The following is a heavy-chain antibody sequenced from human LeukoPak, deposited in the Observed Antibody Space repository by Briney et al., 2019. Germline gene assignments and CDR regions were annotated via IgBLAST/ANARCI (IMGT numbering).Heavy chain of an antibody. J-gene: IGHJ4*02. D-gene: IGHD5-24*01. Sequence: GASVRVSCKASGYSLSGYSIHWVRQAPGQGLEWVGCMGCISPNSGDTNYAQKFQGRVTVTRDTSISTAYMELSRLRSDDTAVYYCARGDGSLADYWGQGTLVTVSS. CDR2: ISPNSGDT. V-gene: IGHV1-2*02. CDR3: ARGDGSLADY. CDR1: GYSLSGYS.